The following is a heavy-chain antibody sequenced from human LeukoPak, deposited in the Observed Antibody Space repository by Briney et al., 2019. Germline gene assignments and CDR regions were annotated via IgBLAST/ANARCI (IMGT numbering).Heavy chain of an antibody. CDR1: GFTFSSYS. J-gene: IGHJ4*02. Sequence: GESLRLSCAASGFTFSSYSMNWVRQAPGKGLEWVSYISSSSSTIYYADSVKGRFTISRDNAKNSLYLQMNSLRAEDTAVYYCARDLPDVLRNSGSLDYWGQGTLVTVSS. V-gene: IGHV3-48*01. D-gene: IGHD1-26*01. CDR3: ARDLPDVLRNSGSLDY. CDR2: ISSSSSTI.